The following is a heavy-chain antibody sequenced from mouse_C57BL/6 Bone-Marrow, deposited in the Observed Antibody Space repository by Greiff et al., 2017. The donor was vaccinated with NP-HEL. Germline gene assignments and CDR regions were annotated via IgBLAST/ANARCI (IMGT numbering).Heavy chain of an antibody. J-gene: IGHJ4*01. CDR1: GFNIKNTY. V-gene: IGHV14-3*01. D-gene: IGHD2-4*01. CDR2: IDPANGNT. CDR3: ARGDYDERGYYAMDY. Sequence: VHVKQSVAELVRPGASVKLSCTASGFNIKNTYMHWVKQRPEQGLEWIGRIDPANGNTKYAPKFQGKATITADTSSNTAYLQLSSLTSEDTAIYYCARGDYDERGYYAMDYWGQGTSVTVSS.